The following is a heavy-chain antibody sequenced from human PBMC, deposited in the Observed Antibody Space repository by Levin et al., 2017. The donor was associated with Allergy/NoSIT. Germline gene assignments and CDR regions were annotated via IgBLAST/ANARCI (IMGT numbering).Heavy chain of an antibody. CDR2: IDPSDSYT. J-gene: IGHJ3*02. V-gene: IGHV5-10-1*01. D-gene: IGHD3-16*02. Sequence: GESLKISCKGSGYSFTSYWISWVRQMPGKGLEWMGRIDPSDSYTNYSPSFQGHVTISADKSISTAYLQWSSLKASDTAMYYCARRSRYYDYVWGSYRSTDAFDIWGQGTMVTVSS. CDR1: GYSFTSYW. CDR3: ARRSRYYDYVWGSYRSTDAFDI.